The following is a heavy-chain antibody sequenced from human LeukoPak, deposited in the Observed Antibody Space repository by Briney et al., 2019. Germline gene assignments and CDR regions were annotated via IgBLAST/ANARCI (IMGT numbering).Heavy chain of an antibody. Sequence: SCKASGYTFTSYGMHWVRQAPGKGLEWVAVISYDGSNKYYADSVKGRFTISRDNSKNTLYLQMNSLRAEDTAVYYCAKTSDRGGSGTPGYWGQGTLVTVSS. D-gene: IGHD3-10*01. CDR1: GYTFTSYG. J-gene: IGHJ4*02. CDR2: ISYDGSNK. V-gene: IGHV3-30*18. CDR3: AKTSDRGGSGTPGY.